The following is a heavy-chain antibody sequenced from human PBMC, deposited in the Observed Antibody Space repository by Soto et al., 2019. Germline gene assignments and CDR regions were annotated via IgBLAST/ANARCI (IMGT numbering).Heavy chain of an antibody. CDR3: TTGWLGGYDLSPYYYGMDV. J-gene: IGHJ6*02. CDR2: IKSKTDGGTT. Sequence: GGSLRLSCAASGFTFSNAWMNWVRQAPGKGLEWVGRIKSKTDGGTTDYAAPVKGRFTISRDVSKNTLYLQMNSLKTEDTAVYYCTTGWLGGYDLSPYYYGMDVWGQGTTVTVSS. CDR1: GFTFSNAW. D-gene: IGHD5-12*01. V-gene: IGHV3-15*07.